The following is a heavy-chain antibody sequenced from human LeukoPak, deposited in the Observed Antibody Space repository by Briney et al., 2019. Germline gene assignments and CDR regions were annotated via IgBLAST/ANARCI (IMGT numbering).Heavy chain of an antibody. V-gene: IGHV4-4*02. J-gene: IGHJ4*02. CDR2: VHLSGRT. CDR3: AREGGPYRPLDY. Sequence: SETLSLTCGVSGGSISSTNCWTWVRQPPGEGLEWIGEVHLSGRTNYNPSLESRVTMSVDMSENHISLKLTSVTAADTAVYYCAREGGPYRPLDYSGQGTLVTVSS. CDR1: GGSISSTNC.